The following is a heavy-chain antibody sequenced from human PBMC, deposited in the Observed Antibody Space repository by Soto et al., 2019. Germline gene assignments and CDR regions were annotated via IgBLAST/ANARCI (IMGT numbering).Heavy chain of an antibody. CDR2: IYYSGST. CDR1: GGSISSYY. V-gene: IGHV4-59*01. CDR3: ARSYGRY. D-gene: IGHD3-10*01. Sequence: SETLSLTCTVSGGSISSYYWSWIRQPPGKGLEWIGYIYYSGSTNYNPSLKSRVTISVDTSKNQFSLKLSSVTAADTAVYYCARSYGRYWGQGTLVTVSS. J-gene: IGHJ4*02.